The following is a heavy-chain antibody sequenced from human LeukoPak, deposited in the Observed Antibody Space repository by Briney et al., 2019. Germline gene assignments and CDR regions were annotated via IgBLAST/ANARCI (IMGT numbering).Heavy chain of an antibody. Sequence: GASVKVSCKASGYTFTSYAMHWVRQAPGQRLEWRGWINAGNGNTKYSQKFQGRVTITRDTSASTAYIELSSVRSEDTAVYYCARAMDMVRGVIIRLFDYWGQGTLVTVSS. CDR2: INAGNGNT. J-gene: IGHJ4*02. CDR3: ARAMDMVRGVIIRLFDY. V-gene: IGHV1-3*01. D-gene: IGHD3-10*01. CDR1: GYTFTSYA.